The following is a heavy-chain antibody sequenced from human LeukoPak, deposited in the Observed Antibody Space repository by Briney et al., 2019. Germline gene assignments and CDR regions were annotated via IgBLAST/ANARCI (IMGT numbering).Heavy chain of an antibody. D-gene: IGHD6-13*01. J-gene: IGHJ4*02. CDR1: GDSVSSKSAA. V-gene: IGHV6-1*01. CDR2: TYYRSKWNN. CDR3: ARIAAGVTNAHDY. Sequence: SQTLSLTCAISGDSVSSKSAAWNWIRQSPSRGLEWLGRTYYRSKWNNDYAVSVKSRITINPDTSKNQFTLQLNSQTPEDTGVYFCARIAAGVTNAHDYWGQGTLVTVSS.